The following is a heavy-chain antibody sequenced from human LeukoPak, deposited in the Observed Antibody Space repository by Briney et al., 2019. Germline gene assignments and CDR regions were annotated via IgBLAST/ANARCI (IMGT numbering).Heavy chain of an antibody. Sequence: SVKVSCKASGGTFNIYAISWVRQAPGQGLEWMRGIIPIFGTANYAQKFQGRVTITADKSTSTAYMELSSLRSEDTAVYYCARDSRYCSSTSCYKENYYYYYYMDVWGKGTTVTVSS. J-gene: IGHJ6*03. CDR1: GGTFNIYA. D-gene: IGHD2-2*02. CDR3: ARDSRYCSSTSCYKENYYYYYYMDV. CDR2: IIPIFGTA. V-gene: IGHV1-69*06.